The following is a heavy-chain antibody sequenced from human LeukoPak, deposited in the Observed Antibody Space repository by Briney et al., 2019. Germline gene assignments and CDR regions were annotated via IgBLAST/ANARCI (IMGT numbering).Heavy chain of an antibody. V-gene: IGHV1-3*01. CDR2: INAGNGTT. J-gene: IGHJ4*02. CDR3: ARTYCSSTSCYNVDR. Sequence: ASVKSSCKASGYTFTTYALHWVRHDPGQRLEWMGWINAGNGTTKYSQKFLRRVTITRDTSASTAYLGLSSVRSEDTAVYYCARTYCSSTSCYNVDRWGQGTLVTVSS. D-gene: IGHD2-2*02. CDR1: GYTFTTYA.